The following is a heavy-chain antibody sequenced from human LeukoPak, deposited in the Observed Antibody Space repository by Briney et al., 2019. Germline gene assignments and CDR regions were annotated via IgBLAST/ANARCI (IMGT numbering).Heavy chain of an antibody. D-gene: IGHD5-18*01. J-gene: IGHJ4*02. CDR1: GVMFSTYW. CDR3: GGFGHEAAIEL. V-gene: IGHV3-7*01. CDR2: IKPGGSET. Sequence: GGSLRLSCAASGVMFSTYWRRWVRQAPGKGLEFVANIKPGGSETYYVDSVKGRFTISRDNPKNLVFLQLKTLRGEAAAVYHCGGFGHEAAIELWGRGTLVTVS.